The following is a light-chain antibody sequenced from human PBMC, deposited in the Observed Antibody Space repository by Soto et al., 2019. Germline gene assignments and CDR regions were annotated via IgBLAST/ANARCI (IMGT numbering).Light chain of an antibody. CDR2: GAS. Sequence: EIVLTQSPGPLSLSPGEGATLSCRASQSVSSSYLAWYQQKPGQAPRLLIYGASTRATGIPARFSGSGSGTDFTLTISSLEPEDFAVYYCHQFATTRSFGQGTKV. CDR1: QSVSSSY. CDR3: HQFATTRS. J-gene: IGKJ1*01. V-gene: IGKV3-20*01.